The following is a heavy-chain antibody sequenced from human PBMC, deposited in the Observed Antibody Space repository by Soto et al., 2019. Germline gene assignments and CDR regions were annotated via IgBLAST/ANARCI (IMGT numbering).Heavy chain of an antibody. CDR2: INAGNGNT. CDR3: ARDTSSSWYSFDY. J-gene: IGHJ4*02. Sequence: ASVKVSCKASGYTFSRYTLHWVRQAPGQGLEWMGWINAGNGNTKYSQKFQGRVTITRDTSASTAYMELSSLRSEDAAVYYCARDTSSSWYSFDYWGQGTLVTVSS. V-gene: IGHV1-3*01. D-gene: IGHD6-13*01. CDR1: GYTFSRYT.